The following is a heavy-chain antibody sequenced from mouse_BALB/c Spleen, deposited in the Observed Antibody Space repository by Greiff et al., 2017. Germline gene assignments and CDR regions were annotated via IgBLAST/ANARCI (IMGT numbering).Heavy chain of an antibody. Sequence: VKLVESGPGLVAPSQSLSITCTVSGFSLTSYGVHWVRQPPGKGLEWLGVIWAGGSTNYNSALMSRLSISKDNSKSQVFLKMNSLQTDDTAMYYCARDNYGYLTSWFAYWGQGTLVTVSA. CDR2: IWAGGST. CDR1: GFSLTSYG. J-gene: IGHJ3*01. D-gene: IGHD1-2*01. CDR3: ARDNYGYLTSWFAY. V-gene: IGHV2-9*02.